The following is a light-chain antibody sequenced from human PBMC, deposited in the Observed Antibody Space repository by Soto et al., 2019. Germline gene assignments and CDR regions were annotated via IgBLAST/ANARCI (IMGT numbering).Light chain of an antibody. V-gene: IGKV1-16*02. CDR3: LQYSNFPYT. CDR1: QGIYNY. J-gene: IGKJ2*01. Sequence: DVQMTQSPSSLSASVGDTVTITCRASQGIYNYLAWFQQKPGQAPKSLIYSASSLQSGVPSKFCGSGSGAVFTLTINSLQPEDFASYYCLQYSNFPYTFGQGTKLELK. CDR2: SAS.